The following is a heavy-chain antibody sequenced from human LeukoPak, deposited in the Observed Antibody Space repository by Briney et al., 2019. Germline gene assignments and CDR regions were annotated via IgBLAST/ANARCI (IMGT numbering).Heavy chain of an antibody. Sequence: PSETLSLTCAVSGVSLSGYYWGWIRQTPGKGLEWIGEINHSGRTNYNPSLKSRVTISADTSKNQFSLELRSVTAADTAVYYCARGGDYGDGNWFDPWGQGTLVTVSS. CDR3: ARGGDYGDGNWFDP. V-gene: IGHV4-34*01. CDR1: GVSLSGYY. D-gene: IGHD4-17*01. J-gene: IGHJ5*02. CDR2: INHSGRT.